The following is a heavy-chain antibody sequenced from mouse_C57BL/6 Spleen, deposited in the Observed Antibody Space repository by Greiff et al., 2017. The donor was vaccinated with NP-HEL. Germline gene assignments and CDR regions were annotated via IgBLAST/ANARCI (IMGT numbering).Heavy chain of an antibody. J-gene: IGHJ4*01. D-gene: IGHD2-3*01. CDR1: GYAFTNYL. CDR2: INPGSGGT. CDR3: ARTDGYYRAMDY. Sequence: QVQLQQSGAELVRPGTSVKVSCKASGYAFTNYLIEWVKQRPGQGLEWIGVINPGSGGTNYNEKFKGKATLTADKSSSTAYMQLSSLTSEDSAVYFCARTDGYYRAMDYWGQGTSVTVSS. V-gene: IGHV1-54*01.